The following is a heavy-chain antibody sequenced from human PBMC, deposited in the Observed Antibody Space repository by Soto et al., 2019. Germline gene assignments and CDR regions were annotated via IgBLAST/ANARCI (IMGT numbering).Heavy chain of an antibody. V-gene: IGHV4-34*01. CDR3: ARGEVAYSGFDY. CDR2: INHSGST. CDR1: GGSFSGYY. Sequence: VQLQQWRAGLLKPSETLSLTCAVYGGSFSGYYWSWMRQPPGKGLEWIGEINHSGSTNYSPSLKSRLTISVDTSKNQFSLKLSSVTAADTAVYYCARGEVAYSGFDYWGQGTLVTVSS. J-gene: IGHJ4*02. D-gene: IGHD5-12*01.